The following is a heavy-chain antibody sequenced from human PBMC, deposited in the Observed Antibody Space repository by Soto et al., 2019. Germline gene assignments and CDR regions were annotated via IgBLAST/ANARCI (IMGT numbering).Heavy chain of an antibody. CDR1: GASVTNDRYY. Sequence: SETLSLTCNVSGASVTNDRYYWSWILQPPGKGLEWIGYIYYTGTTHYNPSVKSRVSILLDTSKDQFSLKLTSVSVADAAIYYCATILHSYGTNWVDSWGQGTLVTVSS. CDR3: ATILHSYGTNWVDS. D-gene: IGHD1-7*01. V-gene: IGHV4-30-4*01. CDR2: IYYTGTT. J-gene: IGHJ5*01.